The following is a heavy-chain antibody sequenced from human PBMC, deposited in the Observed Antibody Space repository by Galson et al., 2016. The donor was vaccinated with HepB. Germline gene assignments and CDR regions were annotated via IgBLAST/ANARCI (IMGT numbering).Heavy chain of an antibody. CDR1: GDSITSGTW. Sequence: SETLSLTCTVSGDSITSGTWWTWVRQPPRQGLEWIGEIDDRGSVNDNPSLRRRLSISVDKSTNHFSLRLNSVTAADTAVYYCARTSGNPSHFDLWGQGTLVTVSS. CDR3: ARTSGNPSHFDL. CDR2: IDDRGSV. J-gene: IGHJ4*02. D-gene: IGHD3-10*01. V-gene: IGHV4-4*02.